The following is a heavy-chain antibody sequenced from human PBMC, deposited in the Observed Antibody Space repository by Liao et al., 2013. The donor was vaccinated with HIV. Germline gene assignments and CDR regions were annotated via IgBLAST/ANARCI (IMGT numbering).Heavy chain of an antibody. CDR3: AREWWYGSGSYF. V-gene: IGHV4-61*02. J-gene: IGHJ4*02. Sequence: QVQLQESGPGLVKPSQTLSLTCTVSGGSISSGSYYWSWIRQPAGKGLEWIGRIYTSGSTNYNPSLKSRVTISVDTSKNQFSLKLSSVTAADTAVYYCAREWWYGSGSYFWGQGTLVTVSS. CDR2: IYTSGST. D-gene: IGHD3-10*01. CDR1: GGSISSGSYY.